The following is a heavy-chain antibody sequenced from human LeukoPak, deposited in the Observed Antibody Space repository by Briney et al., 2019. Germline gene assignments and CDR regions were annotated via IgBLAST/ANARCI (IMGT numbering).Heavy chain of an antibody. V-gene: IGHV1-46*01. CDR2: INPSGGST. CDR3: ARAERHGSGSYQVWFDP. D-gene: IGHD3-10*01. J-gene: IGHJ5*02. Sequence: VASVKVSCKASGYTFTSYYMHWVRQAPGQGLEWMGIINPSGGSTSYAQKFQGRVTMTRDTSTSTVYMELSSLRSEDTAVYYCARAERHGSGSYQVWFDPWGQGTLVTVSS. CDR1: GYTFTSYY.